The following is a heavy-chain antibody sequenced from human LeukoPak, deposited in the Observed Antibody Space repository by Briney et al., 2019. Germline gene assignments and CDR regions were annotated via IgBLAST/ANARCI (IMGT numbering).Heavy chain of an antibody. J-gene: IGHJ4*02. D-gene: IGHD6-19*01. Sequence: SETLSLTCTVSGYSISSGYYWGWIRQPPGKGLEWIGSIYHSGNTNYNPSLKSRVTISVDTSRNQFSLKVTSVTAADTAVYYCARLQGQWLLHDYWGQGTLVTVSS. CDR3: ARLQGQWLLHDY. V-gene: IGHV4-38-2*02. CDR2: IYHSGNT. CDR1: GYSISSGYY.